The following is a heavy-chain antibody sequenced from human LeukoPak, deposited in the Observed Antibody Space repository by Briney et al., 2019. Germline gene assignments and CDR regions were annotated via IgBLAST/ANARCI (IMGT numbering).Heavy chain of an antibody. CDR3: AKVIRGGYGMDV. CDR1: GFTFSSFG. CDR2: ISYSSSLT. Sequence: GGSLILSCAASGFTFSSFGMNWVRQAPGKGLEWVSYISYSSSLTDYADSVKGRFTISRDNAKNSLSLQLNSLRDEDTAVYFCAKVIRGGYGMDVWGQGTTVTVSS. J-gene: IGHJ6*02. V-gene: IGHV3-48*02. D-gene: IGHD3-10*01.